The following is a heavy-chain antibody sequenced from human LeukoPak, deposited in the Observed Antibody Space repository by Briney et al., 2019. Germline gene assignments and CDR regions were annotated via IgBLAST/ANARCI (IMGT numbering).Heavy chain of an antibody. CDR2: ISGSGGST. J-gene: IGHJ4*02. CDR1: GFTFSSYA. D-gene: IGHD5-18*01. V-gene: IGHV3-23*01. Sequence: GGSLRLSCAASGFTFSSYAMNWVREAPGKGLEWVSVISGSGGSTHYADSVKGRFTISRDNSKNTLYLQMNSLRAEDTAVYYCATTIGGYNYGPSFDYWGQGTLVTVSS. CDR3: ATTIGGYNYGPSFDY.